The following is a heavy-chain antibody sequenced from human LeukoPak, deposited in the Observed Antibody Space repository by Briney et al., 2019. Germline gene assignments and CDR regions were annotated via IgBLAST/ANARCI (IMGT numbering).Heavy chain of an antibody. J-gene: IGHJ5*02. Sequence: SQTLSLTCAISGDSVSSNSAAWNWIRQSPSRGLEWLGRTYYRSKWYNDYAVSVKSRITINPDTSKNQFSLQLNSVTPEDTAVYYCARSRPGSSSRTWRGAGFDPWGQGTLVTVSS. V-gene: IGHV6-1*01. CDR1: GDSVSSNSAA. CDR2: TYYRSKWYN. D-gene: IGHD6-13*01. CDR3: ARSRPGSSSRTWRGAGFDP.